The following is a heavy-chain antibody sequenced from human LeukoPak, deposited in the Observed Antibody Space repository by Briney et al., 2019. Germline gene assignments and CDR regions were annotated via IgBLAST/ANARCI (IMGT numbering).Heavy chain of an antibody. CDR1: GFTFSSYW. V-gene: IGHV3-21*01. CDR2: ISSSSSYI. CDR3: ARLAEAGKYYFDY. Sequence: GGSLRLSCAASGFTFSSYWMSWVRQAPGKGLEWFSSISSSSSYIYYADSVKGRFTISRDNAKNSLYLKMNSLRAEDTAVYYCARLAEAGKYYFDYWGQGTLVTVSS. D-gene: IGHD6-13*01. J-gene: IGHJ4*02.